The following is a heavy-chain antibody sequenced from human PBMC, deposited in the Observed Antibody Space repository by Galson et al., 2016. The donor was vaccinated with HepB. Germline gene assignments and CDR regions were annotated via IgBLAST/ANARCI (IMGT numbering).Heavy chain of an antibody. V-gene: IGHV3-21*01. CDR1: GFTFSSYS. CDR2: ISSSSSYI. J-gene: IGHJ6*02. CDR3: ARDGPRGGDYDEGYGMDV. Sequence: SLRLSCAASGFTFSSYSMNWVRQAPGKGLEWVSSISSSSSYIYYADSVKGRFTISRDNAKNSLYLQMNSLRAEDTAVYYCARDGPRGGDYDEGYGMDVWGQGTTVTVSS. D-gene: IGHD4-17*01.